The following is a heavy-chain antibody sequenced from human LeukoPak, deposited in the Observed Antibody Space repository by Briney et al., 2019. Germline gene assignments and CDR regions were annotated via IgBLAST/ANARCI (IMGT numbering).Heavy chain of an antibody. CDR3: ARYYYDSSGYYYVPFDY. J-gene: IGHJ4*02. D-gene: IGHD3-22*01. CDR2: INTNTGNP. Sequence: ASVKVFCKASGYTFTSYAMNWVRQAPGQGLEWMGWINTNTGNPTYAQGFTGRFVFSLDTSVSTAYLQISSLKAEDTAVYYCARYYYDSSGYYYVPFDYWGQGTLVTVSS. V-gene: IGHV7-4-1*02. CDR1: GYTFTSYA.